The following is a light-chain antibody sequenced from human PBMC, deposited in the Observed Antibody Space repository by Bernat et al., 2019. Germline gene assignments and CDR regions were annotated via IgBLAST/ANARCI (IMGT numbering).Light chain of an antibody. V-gene: IGKV1-13*02. CDR1: EGMSNA. J-gene: IGKJ2*01. CDR2: SAS. CDR3: HQGYSAPYT. Sequence: KVTITCRASEGMSNALAWYQQKPGKAPKSLISSASSLESGVPARFSGSRSGPEFTLTISDLKPEDFATYYCHQGYSAPYTFGQGTKVEIK.